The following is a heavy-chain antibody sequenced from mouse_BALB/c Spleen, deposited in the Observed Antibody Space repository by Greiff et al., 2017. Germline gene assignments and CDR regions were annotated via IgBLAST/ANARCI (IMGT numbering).Heavy chain of an antibody. D-gene: IGHD1-1*01. CDR3: ARLGGHGSPFAY. J-gene: IGHJ3*01. V-gene: IGHV1-69*02. CDR1: GYTFTSYW. Sequence: QVQLQQPGAELVKPGASVKLSCKASGYTFTSYWMHWVKQRPGQGLEWIGEIDPSDSYTNYNQKFKGKATLTVDTSSSTAYMQLSSLTSEDSAVYYCARLGGHGSPFAYWGQGTLVTVSA. CDR2: IDPSDSYT.